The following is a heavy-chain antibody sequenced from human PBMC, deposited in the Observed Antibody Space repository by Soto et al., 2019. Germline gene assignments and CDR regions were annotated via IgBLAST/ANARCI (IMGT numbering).Heavy chain of an antibody. V-gene: IGHV3-66*01. J-gene: IGHJ6*03. CDR1: GFTVSSNY. Sequence: GGSLRLSCAASGFTVSSNYMSWVRQAPGKGLEWVSVIYSGGSTYYADSVKGRFTISRDNSKNTLYLQMNSLRAEDTAVYYRARERTGTNYYYYYMGVWGKGTTVTVSS. CDR3: ARERTGTNYYYYYMGV. CDR2: IYSGGST.